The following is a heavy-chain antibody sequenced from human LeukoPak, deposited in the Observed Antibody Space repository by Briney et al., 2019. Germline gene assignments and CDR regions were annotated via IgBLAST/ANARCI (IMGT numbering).Heavy chain of an antibody. CDR1: GFTFSSYA. Sequence: WSLRLPCAASGFTFSSYAMQWCRLAPGRGQEWVAVLLYDGSNKSYADSVKGRFTIARDNSKNTLYLQMNSLRAEGTAVYCGAGSIVVVPAVADYWGQGTLVTVSS. J-gene: IGHJ4*02. CDR2: LLYDGSNK. CDR3: AGSIVVVPAVADY. V-gene: IGHV3-30*04. D-gene: IGHD2-2*01.